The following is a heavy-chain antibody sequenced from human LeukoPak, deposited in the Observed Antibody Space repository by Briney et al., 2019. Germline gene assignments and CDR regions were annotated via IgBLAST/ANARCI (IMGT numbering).Heavy chain of an antibody. D-gene: IGHD6-19*01. Sequence: GGSLRLSCAASGFTFSIYGMHWVRQAPGKGLEWVAVISDDGTRKYYADSVQGRFTISRDNSKNTLYLQMNSLRAEDTAVYYCAREFSGYAFDIWGQGTMVTVS. J-gene: IGHJ3*02. CDR3: AREFSGYAFDI. CDR1: GFTFSIYG. CDR2: ISDDGTRK. V-gene: IGHV3-30*03.